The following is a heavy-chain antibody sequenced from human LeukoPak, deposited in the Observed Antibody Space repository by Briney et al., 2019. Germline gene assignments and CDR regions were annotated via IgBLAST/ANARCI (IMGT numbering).Heavy chain of an antibody. V-gene: IGHV1-2*02. J-gene: IGHJ4*02. CDR2: INPSSGAT. D-gene: IGHD3-16*02. CDR1: GGTFSSYA. CDR3: ARGGQIYDYVWGSYLEF. Sequence: WASVKVSCKASGGTFSSYAISWVRQAPGQGLEWMGWINPSSGATNSAQKFLGRVTMTRDTSMSTAYMELSSLTSDDTAVYYCARGGQIYDYVWGSYLEFWGQGTLVTVSS.